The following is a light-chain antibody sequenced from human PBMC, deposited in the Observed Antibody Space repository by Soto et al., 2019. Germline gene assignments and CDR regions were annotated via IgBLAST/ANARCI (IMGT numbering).Light chain of an antibody. V-gene: IGKV3-20*01. J-gene: IGKJ1*01. CDR1: QSVNSNF. Sequence: EIVLTQSPDTLSLSPGERATLSCRADQSVNSNFFAWFQQKPGQAPRLLIYGVSTRATGIPDRFSGSGSGTDFTLTISRLEPEDFALYYCQQYGSTPRTFGQGTKVEIK. CDR2: GVS. CDR3: QQYGSTPRT.